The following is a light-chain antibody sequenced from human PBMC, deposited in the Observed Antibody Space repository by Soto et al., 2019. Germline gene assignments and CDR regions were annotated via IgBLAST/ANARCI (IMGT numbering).Light chain of an antibody. CDR2: DVT. CDR1: SSDVGGYNF. J-gene: IGLJ1*01. V-gene: IGLV2-14*01. Sequence: QSTLTHPASLSGSPGQSITISCTGTSSDVGGYNFVSWYQQHPDKAPKLMIYDVTNRPSGVSNRFSGSKSGNTASLTISGLQAEDEADYYCSSYTSISTYVFGTGTKVTVL. CDR3: SSYTSISTYV.